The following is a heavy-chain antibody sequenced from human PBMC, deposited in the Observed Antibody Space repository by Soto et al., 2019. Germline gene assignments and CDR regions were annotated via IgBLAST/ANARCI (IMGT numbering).Heavy chain of an antibody. D-gene: IGHD3-10*01. J-gene: IGHJ4*02. CDR3: ARLPQFLWSGALTSRAYYFNY. CDR1: GYSFSTYV. Sequence: XESLRVSWTCSGYSFSTYVSAWVLQMPGKGLEWMGIIYPGDSDTRYSPSFQGQVTISADTSTKTAYLQWSSLKASDTAIYYCARLPQFLWSGALTSRAYYFNYCGPGTLVTVPS. CDR2: IYPGDSDT. V-gene: IGHV5-51*01.